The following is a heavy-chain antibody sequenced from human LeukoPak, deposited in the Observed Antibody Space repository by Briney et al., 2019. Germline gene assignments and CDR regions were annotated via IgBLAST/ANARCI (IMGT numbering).Heavy chain of an antibody. D-gene: IGHD3-22*01. CDR1: GFTFSSYW. CDR2: INSDGSST. V-gene: IGHV3-74*01. J-gene: IGHJ4*02. CDR3: AVLSSGYPVDY. Sequence: QTGGSLRLSCAASGFTFSSYWMHWVRQPPGKGLVWVSRINSDGSSTTYADSVKGRFTISRDNAKNTLHLQMNSLRVEDTAVYYCAVLSSGYPVDYWGQGTLVTVSS.